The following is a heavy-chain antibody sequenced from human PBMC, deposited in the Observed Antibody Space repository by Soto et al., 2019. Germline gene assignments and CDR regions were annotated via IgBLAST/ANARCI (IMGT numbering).Heavy chain of an antibody. V-gene: IGHV4-59*11. CDR3: ARVGSSGWSPDY. CDR2: VFYTGTT. D-gene: IGHD6-19*01. J-gene: IGHJ4*02. CDR1: GGSISGHY. Sequence: PSETLSLTCTVSGGSISGHYWIWIRQSPGKGLEWIGYVFYTGTTNYNPSLKSRVTLSADTSKNQFSLRLSSVTAADTAVYYCARVGSSGWSPDYRGQGTLVTVSS.